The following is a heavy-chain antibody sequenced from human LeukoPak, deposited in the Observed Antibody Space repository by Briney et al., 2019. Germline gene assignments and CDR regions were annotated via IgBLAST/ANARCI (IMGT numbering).Heavy chain of an antibody. Sequence: GGSLRLSCAASGFTVSSNYMSWVRQAPGKGLEWVSVIYSGGRTYYADSVKGRFTISRDNAKNSLYLQMNSLRAEDTAVYYCARVLTMVRGVIITSGGFQHWGQGTLVTVSS. CDR1: GFTVSSNY. CDR2: IYSGGRT. D-gene: IGHD3-10*01. V-gene: IGHV3-53*01. CDR3: ARVLTMVRGVIITSGGFQH. J-gene: IGHJ1*01.